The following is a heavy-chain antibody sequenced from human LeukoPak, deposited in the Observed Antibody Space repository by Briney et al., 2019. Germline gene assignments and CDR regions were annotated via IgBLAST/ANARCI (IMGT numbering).Heavy chain of an antibody. CDR3: ASKGSSTSCCPKDY. CDR1: GYSISSGYY. V-gene: IGHV4-38-2*01. J-gene: IGHJ4*02. Sequence: SETLSLTCAVSGYSISSGYYWGWIRQPPGKGLEWIGSIYHSGSTYYNPSLKSRVTISVDTSKNQFSLKLSSVTAADTAVYYCASKGSSTSCCPKDYWGPGTLVTVSS. D-gene: IGHD2-2*01. CDR2: IYHSGST.